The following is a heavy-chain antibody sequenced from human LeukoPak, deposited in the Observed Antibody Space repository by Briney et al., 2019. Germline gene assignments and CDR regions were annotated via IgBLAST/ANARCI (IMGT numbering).Heavy chain of an antibody. V-gene: IGHV4-59*01. D-gene: IGHD3-22*01. CDR2: IYYSGST. CDR3: ASAPYDSSGYYFTGFDH. CDR1: GGSISSYY. Sequence: SETLSLTCTVSGGSISSYYWSWLRQPPGKGLEWIGYIYYSGSTNYNPSLKSRVTISVDTSKNQFSLTLSSVTAADTAVYYCASAPYDSSGYYFTGFDHWGQGTLVTVSS. J-gene: IGHJ4*02.